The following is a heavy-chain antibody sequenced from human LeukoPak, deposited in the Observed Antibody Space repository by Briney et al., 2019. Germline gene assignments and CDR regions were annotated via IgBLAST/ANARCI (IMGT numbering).Heavy chain of an antibody. Sequence: GGSLRLSCAASGLTFSNAWVSWVRQAPGKGLEWVSVIYTGGSTYSADSVKGRFTISRDNSKSTLFLQMNSLRAEDTALYYCASATEDLSYFDYWGQGTLVTVSS. V-gene: IGHV3-53*01. CDR2: IYTGGST. CDR3: ASATEDLSYFDY. CDR1: GLTFSNAW. J-gene: IGHJ4*02.